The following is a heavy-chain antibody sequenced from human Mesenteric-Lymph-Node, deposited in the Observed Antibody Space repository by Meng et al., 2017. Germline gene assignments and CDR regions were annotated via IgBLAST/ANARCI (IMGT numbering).Heavy chain of an antibody. J-gene: IGHJ4*02. V-gene: IGHV3-23*01. CDR3: AKGARDTGWLN. CDR2: ISDSGYST. CDR1: GFTFSRHG. Sequence: GGSLRLSCAASGFTFSRHGMHWVRQAPGKGLEWVSAISDSGYSTYYADSVRGRFTISRDNSKNTLYLQMNSLRAEDTALYYCAKGARDTGWLNWGQGTLVTGS. D-gene: IGHD6-19*01.